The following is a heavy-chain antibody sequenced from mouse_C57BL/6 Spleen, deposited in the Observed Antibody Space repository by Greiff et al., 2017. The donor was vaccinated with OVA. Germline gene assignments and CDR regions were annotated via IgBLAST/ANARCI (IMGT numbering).Heavy chain of an antibody. CDR1: GYAFSSSW. V-gene: IGHV1-82*01. Sequence: QVQLKESGPELVKPGASVKISCKASGYAFSSSWMNWVKQRPGTGLEWIGRLYPGDGDTNYNGKFKGKATLTADKSSSTAYMQLSSLTSEDSAVYFCAKTAQATGAMDDWGQGTSVTVSS. CDR2: LYPGDGDT. J-gene: IGHJ4*01. CDR3: AKTAQATGAMDD. D-gene: IGHD3-2*02.